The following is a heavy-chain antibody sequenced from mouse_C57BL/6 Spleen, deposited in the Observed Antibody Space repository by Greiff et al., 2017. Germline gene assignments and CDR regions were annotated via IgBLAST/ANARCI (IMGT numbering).Heavy chain of an antibody. J-gene: IGHJ2*01. CDR1: GYSITSGYY. V-gene: IGHV3-6*01. D-gene: IGHD2-4*01. CDR3: AKEGGYYDYDGGFDY. CDR2: ISYDGSN. Sequence: EVKLMESGPGLVKPSQSLSLTCSVTGYSITSGYYWNWIRQFPGNKLEWMGYISYDGSNNYNPSLKNRISITRDTSKNQFFLKLNSVTTEDTATYYCAKEGGYYDYDGGFDYWGQGTTLTVSS.